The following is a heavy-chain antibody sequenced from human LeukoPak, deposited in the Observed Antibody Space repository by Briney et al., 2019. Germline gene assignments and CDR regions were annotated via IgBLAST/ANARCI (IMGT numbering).Heavy chain of an antibody. D-gene: IGHD3-10*01. V-gene: IGHV3-23*01. CDR2: ISGSGGTT. Sequence: PGGSLRLSCAASGFTFSSYAMSWVRQAQGKGLEWVSAISGSGGTTYHADSVKGRFTISRDNSKNTLFLQMNSLRAEDTAVYYCAKGDDYYGSGSYWGYFDYWGPGTLVTVSS. CDR1: GFTFSSYA. CDR3: AKGDDYYGSGSYWGYFDY. J-gene: IGHJ4*02.